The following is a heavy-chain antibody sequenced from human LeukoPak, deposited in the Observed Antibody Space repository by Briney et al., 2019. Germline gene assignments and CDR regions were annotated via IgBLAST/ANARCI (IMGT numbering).Heavy chain of an antibody. V-gene: IGHV1-18*01. CDR2: INAYNDNT. D-gene: IGHD2-21*01. CDR1: GYTFTSYG. Sequence: ASVTVSCTASGYTFTSYGISWVRQAPGQGLEWMGWINAYNDNTNYAQKFQGRVTMTTDTSTSTAYMGLRSLRSDDTAVFYCARAGGSYSPSDYWGQGTLVTVSS. J-gene: IGHJ4*02. CDR3: ARAGGSYSPSDY.